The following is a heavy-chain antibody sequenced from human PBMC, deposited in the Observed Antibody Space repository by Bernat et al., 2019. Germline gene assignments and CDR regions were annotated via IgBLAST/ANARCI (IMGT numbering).Heavy chain of an antibody. Sequence: EVQLLESGGGLVQPGGSLRLSCAASGFPFSSYAMTWVRQAPGKGLEWVSHISGGGGGTYYSDSVKGRFTISRDSSKNTVFLQVNSLRAEDTAMYYCAKEHEVGPTRGGYFDNWGQGTLVTVSS. J-gene: IGHJ4*02. V-gene: IGHV3-23*01. CDR3: AKEHEVGPTRGGYFDN. D-gene: IGHD1-26*01. CDR2: ISGGGGGT. CDR1: GFPFSSYA.